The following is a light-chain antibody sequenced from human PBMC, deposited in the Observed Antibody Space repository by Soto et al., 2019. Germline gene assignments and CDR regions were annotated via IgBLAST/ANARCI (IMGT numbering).Light chain of an antibody. CDR1: RDISNN. V-gene: IGKV3-15*01. Sequence: EIVMTQSPASLSVSPGGRATLSCRASRDISNNLAWYQQRPGQPPRLLIYGASTRATGVPARFSGSGWGTDFTLTISGQQSDDFAVYYCQQYTSWQTFGQGTKVDIK. CDR3: QQYTSWQT. J-gene: IGKJ1*01. CDR2: GAS.